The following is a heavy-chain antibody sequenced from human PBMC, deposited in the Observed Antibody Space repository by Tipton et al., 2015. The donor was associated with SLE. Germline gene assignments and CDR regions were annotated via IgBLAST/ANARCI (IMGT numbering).Heavy chain of an antibody. CDR2: IRYDASNK. Sequence: SLRLSCAASGFTFRTYGMHWVRQAPGKGLEWVAFIRYDASNKNYADSVKGRFIVSRDNSKNTVSLQMNNLRAEDTAVYYCAKEGADYGGNSHSLDVWGRGTVVTVPS. CDR1: GFTFRTYG. J-gene: IGHJ3*01. V-gene: IGHV3-30*02. D-gene: IGHD4-23*01. CDR3: AKEGADYGGNSHSLDV.